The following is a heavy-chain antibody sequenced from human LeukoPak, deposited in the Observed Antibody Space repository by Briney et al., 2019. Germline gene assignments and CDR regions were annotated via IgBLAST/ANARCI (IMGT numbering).Heavy chain of an antibody. CDR2: ISSSSSYI. CDR3: ARVYSTGRYFQH. V-gene: IGHV3-21*01. D-gene: IGHD6-25*01. J-gene: IGHJ1*01. CDR1: GFTFSSYS. Sequence: PGGSLRLSCAASGFTFSSYSMNWVRQAPGTGLDWVSSISSSSSYIYYADSVKGRFTISRDNAKNSLYLQMNSLRAEDTAVYYCARVYSTGRYFQHWGQGTLVTVSS.